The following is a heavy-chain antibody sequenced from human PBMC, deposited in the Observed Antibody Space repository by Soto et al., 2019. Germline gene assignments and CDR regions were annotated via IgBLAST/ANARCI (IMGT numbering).Heavy chain of an antibody. J-gene: IGHJ6*03. Sequence: ASVKVSCKASGYTFTSYDINWVRQATGQGLEWMGWMNPNSGNTGYAQKFQGRVTMTRNTSISTAYMELSSLRSEDTDMYYSTTDLKNIPIFGVVINPLYYYYNGVWGKRTTVTVSS. D-gene: IGHD3-3*01. CDR2: MNPNSGNT. CDR1: GYTFTSYD. V-gene: IGHV1-8*01. CDR3: TTDLKNIPIFGVVINPLYYYYNGV.